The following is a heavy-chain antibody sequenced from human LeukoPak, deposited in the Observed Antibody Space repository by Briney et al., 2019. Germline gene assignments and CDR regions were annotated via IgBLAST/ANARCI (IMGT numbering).Heavy chain of an antibody. V-gene: IGHV1-2*06. CDR2: INPNSGGT. Sequence: GASVTVSCMASGYTFTDYYMHWVRPAPGQGLEWMGRINPNSGGTNYAQKFQGRVTMTRDTSISTAYMELSRLRSDDTAVYYCAVRGLELQNYYGMDVWGQGTTVTVSS. J-gene: IGHJ6*02. CDR3: AVRGLELQNYYGMDV. CDR1: GYTFTDYY. D-gene: IGHD1-7*01.